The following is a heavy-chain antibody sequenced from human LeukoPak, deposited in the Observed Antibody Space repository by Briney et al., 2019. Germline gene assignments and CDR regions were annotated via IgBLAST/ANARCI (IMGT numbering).Heavy chain of an antibody. CDR3: ASPTGCRGDCPG. D-gene: IGHD2-21*02. CDR2: INQDGSQE. Sequence: GGSLRLSCAASGFTFSRYWMSWVRQAPGKGLEWVASINQDGSQEYYVGSVKGRFTISRDNAKNSLYLQMNSLRAEDTAVYYCASPTGCRGDCPGWGQGTLVTVSS. V-gene: IGHV3-7*01. J-gene: IGHJ4*02. CDR1: GFTFSRYW.